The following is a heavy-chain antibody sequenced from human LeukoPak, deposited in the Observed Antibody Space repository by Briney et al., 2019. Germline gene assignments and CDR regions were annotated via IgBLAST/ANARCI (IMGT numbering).Heavy chain of an antibody. Sequence: GGSRRLSCAASGFTVSSNYMSWVRQAPGKGLEWVSVIYSGGSTYYADSVKGRFTISRDNSKNTLCLQMSSLRAEDTAVYYCARPRDINQDYYYGMDVWGQGTTVTVSS. J-gene: IGHJ6*02. D-gene: IGHD2-15*01. CDR3: ARPRDINQDYYYGMDV. CDR2: IYSGGST. CDR1: GFTVSSNY. V-gene: IGHV3-66*02.